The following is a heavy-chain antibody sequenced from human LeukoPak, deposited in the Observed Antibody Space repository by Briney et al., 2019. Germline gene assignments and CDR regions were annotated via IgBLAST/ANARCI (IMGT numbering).Heavy chain of an antibody. CDR2: INSDGSST. CDR3: ARDPGGIDYYYGMDV. V-gene: IGHV3-74*01. D-gene: IGHD1-14*01. J-gene: IGHJ6*02. Sequence: GGSLRLSCAASGFTFSSYSMNWVRQAPGKGLVWVSRINSDGSSTSYADSVKGRFTISRDNAKNTLYLQMNSLRAEDTAVYYCARDPGGIDYYYGMDVWGQGTTVTVSS. CDR1: GFTFSSYS.